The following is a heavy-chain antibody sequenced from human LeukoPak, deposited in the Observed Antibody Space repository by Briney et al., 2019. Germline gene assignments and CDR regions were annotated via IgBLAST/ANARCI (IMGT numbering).Heavy chain of an antibody. V-gene: IGHV3-23*01. CDR1: GFTFSSFA. J-gene: IGHJ6*02. D-gene: IGHD6-13*01. CDR3: ARDPLIAAAGKISVMDV. Sequence: GGSLRLSCTASGFTFSSFAMNWVRQVPGKGLEWVSVVTGDSGTIHYSDSVKGRFTISRDNSKNTLYLQMSSLRAEDTAVYYCARDPLIAAAGKISVMDVWGQGTTVTVSS. CDR2: VTGDSGTI.